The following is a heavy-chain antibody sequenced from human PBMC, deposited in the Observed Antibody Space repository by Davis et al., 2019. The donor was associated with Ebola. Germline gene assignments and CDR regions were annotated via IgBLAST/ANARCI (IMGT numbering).Heavy chain of an antibody. CDR3: ARAITMIVVEHWFDP. D-gene: IGHD3-22*01. Sequence: ASVKVSCKASGYTFTTYGITWVRQAPGQGLEWMGWISAYNGNTNYAQKLQGRVTMTTDTSTSTAYMELRSLRSDDTAVYYCARAITMIVVEHWFDPWGQGTLVTVSS. CDR2: ISAYNGNT. CDR1: GYTFTTYG. V-gene: IGHV1-18*01. J-gene: IGHJ5*02.